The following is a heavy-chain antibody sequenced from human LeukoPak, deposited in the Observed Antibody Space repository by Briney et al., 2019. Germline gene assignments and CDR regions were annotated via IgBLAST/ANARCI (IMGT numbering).Heavy chain of an antibody. Sequence: SQTLSLTCTVSGGSISSGDYYWSWIRQPPGKGLEWIGYIYYSGSTYYNPSLKSRVTISVDTSKNQFSLKLSSVTAADTAVYCARHDYGGNSDHDAFDIWGQGTMVTVSS. V-gene: IGHV4-30-4*01. D-gene: IGHD4-23*01. CDR2: IYYSGST. CDR1: GGSISSGDYY. CDR3: ARHDYGGNSDHDAFDI. J-gene: IGHJ3*02.